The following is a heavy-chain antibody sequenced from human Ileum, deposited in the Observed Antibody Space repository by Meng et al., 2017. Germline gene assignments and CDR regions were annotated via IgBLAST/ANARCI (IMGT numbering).Heavy chain of an antibody. D-gene: IGHD7-27*01. CDR2: ETNSCGPSP. Sequence: VHVVESGGGPAEPRASLSRVSGGSVITFTYQCRWLRQPAGRELVWMGYETNSCGPSPNYAPSLKSRFTISWDNAKNQLYLQLTSVTAADTTVYYCARDYWGSFDYWGQGILVTVSS. J-gene: IGHJ4*02. CDR3: ARDYWGSFDY. CDR1: VITFTYQC. V-gene: IGHV3-11*01.